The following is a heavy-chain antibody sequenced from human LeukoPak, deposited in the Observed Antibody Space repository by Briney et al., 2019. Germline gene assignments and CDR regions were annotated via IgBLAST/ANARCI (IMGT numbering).Heavy chain of an antibody. Sequence: PGGSLRLSCTASGFTFGDYAMSWVRQAPGKGLEWVGFIRSKAYGGTTEYAASVKGRFTISRDDSKSIAYLQMNSLKTEDTAVYYCTRDTSGSYYGTVYWGQGTLVTVSS. V-gene: IGHV3-49*04. CDR2: IRSKAYGGTT. J-gene: IGHJ4*02. CDR3: TRDTSGSYYGTVY. CDR1: GFTFGDYA. D-gene: IGHD1-26*01.